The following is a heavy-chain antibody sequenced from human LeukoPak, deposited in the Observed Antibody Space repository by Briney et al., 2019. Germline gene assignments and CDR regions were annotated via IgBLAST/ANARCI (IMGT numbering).Heavy chain of an antibody. CDR1: GGTFSSYA. CDR3: ARQLQFELLHAFDI. D-gene: IGHD2-15*01. Sequence: SVKVSCKASGGTFSSYAISWVRQAPGQGLEWMGGIIPIFGTANYAQKFQGRVTITADKSTSTAYMELSSLRSEDTAVYYCARQLQFELLHAFDIWGQGTVVTVSS. CDR2: IIPIFGTA. V-gene: IGHV1-69*06. J-gene: IGHJ3*02.